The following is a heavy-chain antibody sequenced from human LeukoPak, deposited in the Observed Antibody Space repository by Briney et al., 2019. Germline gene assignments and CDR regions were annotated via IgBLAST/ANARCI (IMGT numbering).Heavy chain of an antibody. J-gene: IGHJ5*02. CDR3: TRRSGSYWDNWFDP. V-gene: IGHV3-73*01. CDR1: GFTSSGSA. CDR2: IRSKANSYAT. Sequence: GGSLRLSCAASGFTSSGSAMHWVRQASGKGLEWVGRIRSKANSYATAYAASVKGRFTISRDDSKNTAYLQMNSLKTEDTAVYYCTRRSGSYWDNWFDPWGQGTLVTVSS. D-gene: IGHD1-26*01.